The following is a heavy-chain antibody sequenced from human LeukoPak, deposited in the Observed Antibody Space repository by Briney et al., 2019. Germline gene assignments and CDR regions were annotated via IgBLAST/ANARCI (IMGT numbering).Heavy chain of an antibody. CDR2: IRSDGSDT. Sequence: GGSLRLSCAASGFTFSDTWMHWVRQAPGKGLVWVSRIRSDGSDTRYAESVKGRFTISRDNAKNTLYLQMNSLRAEDTAVYYCARRGYSYGYPASETFARTFDYWGQGTLVTVSS. CDR3: ARRGYSYGYPASETFARTFDY. D-gene: IGHD5-18*01. J-gene: IGHJ4*02. V-gene: IGHV3-74*01. CDR1: GFTFSDTW.